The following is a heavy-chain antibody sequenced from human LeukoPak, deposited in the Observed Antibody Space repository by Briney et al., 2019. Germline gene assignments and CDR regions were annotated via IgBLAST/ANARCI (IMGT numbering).Heavy chain of an antibody. CDR2: ITSSSGNI. J-gene: IGHJ5*02. D-gene: IGHD3-9*01. CDR1: GFSFTYST. V-gene: IGHV3-21*01. CDR3: VRIPNNAGFPNWFDP. Sequence: KTGGSLRLSCAASGFSFTYSTMNWVRLAPGKGLEWVSSITSSSGNIYYSDSVRGRFAVSRDNAKNSLYLQMSSLIAEDSAVYYCVRIPNNAGFPNWFDPWGQGTLVSVSS.